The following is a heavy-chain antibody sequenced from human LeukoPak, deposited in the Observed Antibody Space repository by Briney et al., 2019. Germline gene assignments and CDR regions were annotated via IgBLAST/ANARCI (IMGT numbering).Heavy chain of an antibody. CDR3: ARKVGYGYALDY. Sequence: GGSLRLSCAASGFTVSSNCMTWVRQAPGMGLEWVSGLCSGGSTYYSDSVKDRFNISTDNSKNHLYLQMNSLRAEDTAVYYCARKVGYGYALDYWGQGTLVTVSS. J-gene: IGHJ4*02. D-gene: IGHD5-18*01. V-gene: IGHV3-53*01. CDR1: GFTVSSNC. CDR2: LCSGGST.